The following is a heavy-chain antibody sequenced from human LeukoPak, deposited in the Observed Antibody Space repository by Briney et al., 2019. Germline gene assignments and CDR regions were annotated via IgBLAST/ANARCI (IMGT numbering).Heavy chain of an antibody. V-gene: IGHV1-18*01. D-gene: IGHD3-22*01. CDR3: ARDERYDSSGYPFDY. CDR2: SSGYNGNT. Sequence: AASVKVSCKASGYTFTSYGISWVRQAPGQGLEWMGWSSGYNGNTNYAQKLQGRVTMTTDTSTSTAYMELRSLRSDDTAVYYCARDERYDSSGYPFDYWGQGTLVTVSS. J-gene: IGHJ4*02. CDR1: GYTFTSYG.